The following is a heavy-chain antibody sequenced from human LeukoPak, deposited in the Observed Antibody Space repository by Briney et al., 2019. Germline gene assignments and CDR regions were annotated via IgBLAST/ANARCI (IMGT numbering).Heavy chain of an antibody. V-gene: IGHV3-15*01. CDR3: TTGPHIAAAGPYHDY. CDR1: GFTFSNAW. J-gene: IGHJ4*02. Sequence: GGSLRLSCAASGFTFSNAWMSWVRQAPGKGLEWVGRIKSKTDGGTTDYAAPVKGRFTISRDDSKNTLYLQMNSLKTEDTAVYYCTTGPHIAAAGPYHDYWGQGTLVTVSS. D-gene: IGHD6-13*01. CDR2: IKSKTDGGTT.